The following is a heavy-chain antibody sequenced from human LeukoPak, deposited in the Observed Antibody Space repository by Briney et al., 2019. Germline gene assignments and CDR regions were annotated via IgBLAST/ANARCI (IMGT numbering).Heavy chain of an antibody. D-gene: IGHD1-7*01. CDR3: AREEWNSYNWFDP. CDR1: GYTFTSYG. V-gene: IGHV1-18*01. Sequence: ASVKVSCKTSGYTFTSYGITWVRQAPGQGLEWMGWIGAYNGNTNYAQKLQGRVTMTTDTSTSTAYMELRSLRSDDTAVYYCAREEWNSYNWFDPWGQGTLVTVSS. J-gene: IGHJ5*02. CDR2: IGAYNGNT.